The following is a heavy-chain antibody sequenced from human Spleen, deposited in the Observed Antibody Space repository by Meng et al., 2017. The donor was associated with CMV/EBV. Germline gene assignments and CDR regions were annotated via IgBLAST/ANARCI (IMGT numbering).Heavy chain of an antibody. V-gene: IGHV3-48*04. CDR1: GFTFSSYS. Sequence: GESLKISCAASGFTFSSYSMNWVRQAPGKGLEWVSYISSSSSTIYYADSVKGRFTISRDNAKNSLYLQMNSLRAEDTAVYYCARVSVAAAGTNFDYWGQGTLVTVSS. J-gene: IGHJ4*02. CDR2: ISSSSSTI. D-gene: IGHD6-13*01. CDR3: ARVSVAAAGTNFDY.